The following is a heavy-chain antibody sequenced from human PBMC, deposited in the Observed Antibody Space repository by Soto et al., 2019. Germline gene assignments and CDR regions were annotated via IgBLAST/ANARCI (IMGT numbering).Heavy chain of an antibody. CDR3: ARAYYDSSGYYSFDY. D-gene: IGHD3-22*01. J-gene: IGHJ4*02. CDR2: IYYSGST. CDR1: GGSISSYY. Sequence: NPSETLSLTCTVSGGSISSYYWSWIRQPPGKGLEWIGYIYYSGSTNYNPSLKSRVTISVDTSKTQFSLKLSSVTAADTAVYYCARAYYDSSGYYSFDYWGQGTLVTVSS. V-gene: IGHV4-59*01.